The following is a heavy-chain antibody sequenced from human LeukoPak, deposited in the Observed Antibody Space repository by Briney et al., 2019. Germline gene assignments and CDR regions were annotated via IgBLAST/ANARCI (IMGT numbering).Heavy chain of an antibody. J-gene: IGHJ3*02. CDR1: GYSFTSYW. CDR2: IYPGDSDT. V-gene: IGHV5-51*01. CDR3: ARHNKHYDILTGYYPDAFDI. Sequence: GESLKISCKGSGYSFTSYWIGWVRQMPGKGLEWMGIIYPGDSDTRYSPSFQGQVTISADKSISTAYLQWSSLKASDTAMYYCARHNKHYDILTGYYPDAFDIWGQGTMVTVSS. D-gene: IGHD3-9*01.